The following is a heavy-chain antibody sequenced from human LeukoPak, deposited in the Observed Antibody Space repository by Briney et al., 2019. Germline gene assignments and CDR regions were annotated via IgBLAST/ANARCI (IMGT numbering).Heavy chain of an antibody. D-gene: IGHD5-24*01. Sequence: SETLSLTCAVYGGSFSGYYWSWIRQPPGKGLEWIGETNHSGSTNYNPSLKSRVTISVDTSKNQFSLKLSSVTAADTAVYYCARRRDGYNRNRFDPWGQGTLVTVSS. CDR1: GGSFSGYY. V-gene: IGHV4-34*01. J-gene: IGHJ5*02. CDR2: TNHSGST. CDR3: ARRRDGYNRNRFDP.